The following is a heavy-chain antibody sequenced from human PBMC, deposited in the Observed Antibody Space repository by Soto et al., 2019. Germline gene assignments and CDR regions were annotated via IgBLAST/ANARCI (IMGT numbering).Heavy chain of an antibody. V-gene: IGHV4-31*02. D-gene: IGHD3-16*02. CDR2: IYYSGST. CDR1: GGSISGGGYY. Sequence: SETLSLTCTVSGGSISGGGYYWSWIRQHPGKGLEWIGYIYYSGSTYYNPSLKSRVTISVDTSKNQFSLKLSSVTAADTAVYYCASSYYDYVWGSYRYAVDIWGQGTMVTVSS. J-gene: IGHJ3*02. CDR3: ASSYYDYVWGSYRYAVDI.